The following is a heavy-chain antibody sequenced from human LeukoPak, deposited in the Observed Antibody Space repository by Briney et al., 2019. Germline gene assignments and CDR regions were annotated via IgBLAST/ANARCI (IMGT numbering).Heavy chain of an antibody. V-gene: IGHV3-7*01. J-gene: IGHJ3*02. CDR1: GFTFSSYW. CDR2: IKQDGTEK. Sequence: GGSLRLSCAASGFTFSSYWMSWVRQAPGKGLEWVANIKQDGTEKYYVDSVKGRFTISRDNAKRSVYLQMNSLGVEDTAVYYCARDIHSVAFDIWGQGTMVTVSS. CDR3: ARDIHSVAFDI.